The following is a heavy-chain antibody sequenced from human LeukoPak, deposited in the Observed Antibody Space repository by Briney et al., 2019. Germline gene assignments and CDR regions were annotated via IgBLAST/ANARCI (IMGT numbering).Heavy chain of an antibody. CDR1: GGSISSYY. V-gene: IGHV4-59*01. D-gene: IGHD6-19*01. Sequence: SETLSLTCTVSGGSISSYYWSWIRQPPGKGLEWIGYIYYSGSTNYNPSLKSRVTISVDTSKNQFSLKLYSVTAADTAEYYCARVAGGSGWYVDYWGQGTLVTVSS. CDR2: IYYSGST. J-gene: IGHJ4*02. CDR3: ARVAGGSGWYVDY.